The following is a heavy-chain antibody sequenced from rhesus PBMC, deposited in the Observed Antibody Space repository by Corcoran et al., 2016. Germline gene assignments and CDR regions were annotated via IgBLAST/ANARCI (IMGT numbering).Heavy chain of an antibody. Sequence: QVQLQESGPGLVKPSETLSLTCAVSGGSISDDYYWSWIRQPPGKGLEWIGYIYGSGGGTNYNPSLENRVTISIDTSKNQFSLKLSSVTAADTAVYYCASFFLVDYWGQGVLVTVSS. CDR1: GGSISDDYY. V-gene: IGHV4-106*01. CDR2: IYGSGGGT. J-gene: IGHJ4*01. CDR3: ASFFLVDY. D-gene: IGHD3-3*01.